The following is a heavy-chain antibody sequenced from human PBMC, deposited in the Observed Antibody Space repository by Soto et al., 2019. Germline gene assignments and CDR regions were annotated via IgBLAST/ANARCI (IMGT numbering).Heavy chain of an antibody. D-gene: IGHD3-16*01. V-gene: IGHV4-31*03. CDR2: IFYSGPT. Sequence: QVQLQESGPGLVKPSQTLSLTCTVSGASITPGVHYWIWIRQLPGKGLEWIGYIFYSGPTDYNPFLKSRVTISVDTSNNQFSLKLNSVTAAATAVYYCARDRVMLTFGGAAEEWGIASWGQGTLVTVSS. CDR3: ARDRVMLTFGGAAEEWGIAS. CDR1: GASITPGVHY. J-gene: IGHJ4*02.